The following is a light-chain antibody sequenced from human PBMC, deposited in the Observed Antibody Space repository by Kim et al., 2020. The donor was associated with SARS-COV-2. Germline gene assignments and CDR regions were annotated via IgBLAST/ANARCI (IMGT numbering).Light chain of an antibody. CDR2: GAF. Sequence: PGRRTTLSCRASQSVASIYLAWYQQKPGQTPRLLIYGAFSRATGIPERFSGSGSGTEFPLSISRLDPEDFAVYYCQHYGASFTFTFGPGTRVDIK. V-gene: IGKV3-20*01. CDR3: QHYGASFTFT. J-gene: IGKJ3*01. CDR1: QSVASIY.